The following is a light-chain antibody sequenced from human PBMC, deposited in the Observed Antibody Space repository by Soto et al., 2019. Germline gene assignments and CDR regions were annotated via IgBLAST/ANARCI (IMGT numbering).Light chain of an antibody. V-gene: IGKV1-5*01. J-gene: IGKJ1*01. CDR3: QQYNSYPWK. CDR1: QSISSW. Sequence: DIQMTHSPSTLSASVLDRVTITFRASQSISSWLAWYQQKPGKAPKLLIYDASSLESGVPSRFSGSGSGTEFTLTISSLQPDDFATYYCQQYNSYPWKFGQGTKVDIK. CDR2: DAS.